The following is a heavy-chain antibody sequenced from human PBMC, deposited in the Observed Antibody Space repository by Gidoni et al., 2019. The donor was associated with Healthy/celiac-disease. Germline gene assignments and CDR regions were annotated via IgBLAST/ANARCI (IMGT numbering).Heavy chain of an antibody. Sequence: EVQLLESGGGLVQPGGSLRLSCAASGCTFSSYAMGWVRQAPGKGLEWVSAISGSGGSTYYADSVKGRFTISRDNSKNTLYLQMNSLRAEDTAVYYCAKDKGNYDFWSGYLFDYWGQGTLVTVSS. J-gene: IGHJ4*02. CDR3: AKDKGNYDFWSGYLFDY. CDR1: GCTFSSYA. CDR2: ISGSGGST. D-gene: IGHD3-3*01. V-gene: IGHV3-23*01.